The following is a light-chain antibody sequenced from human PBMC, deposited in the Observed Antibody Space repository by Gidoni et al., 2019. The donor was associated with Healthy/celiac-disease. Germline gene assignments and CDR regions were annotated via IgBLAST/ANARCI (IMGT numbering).Light chain of an antibody. CDR2: GAS. Sequence: EIALTQSPGTLSLSPGERATLPCRASQSVSSSYLPWYQQKPGQATRLLNYGASSRAPGIPGRCSSSGSRTDFTLISSRLEPEDLAVYYCQQYGSSPLTFGGGTKVEIK. V-gene: IGKV3-20*01. J-gene: IGKJ4*01. CDR1: QSVSSSY. CDR3: QQYGSSPLT.